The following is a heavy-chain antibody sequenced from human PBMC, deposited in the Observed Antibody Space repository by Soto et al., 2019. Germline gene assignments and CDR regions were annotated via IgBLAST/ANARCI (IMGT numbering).Heavy chain of an antibody. J-gene: IGHJ4*02. Sequence: SETLSLTCTVSGGSISSYYWSWIRQPPGKGLEWIGYIYYSGSTNYNPSLKSRVTISVDTSKNQFSLKLSSVTAADTAVYYCARVHYGDHFDYWGQGTLVTVSS. CDR2: IYYSGST. CDR1: GGSISSYY. CDR3: ARVHYGDHFDY. D-gene: IGHD4-17*01. V-gene: IGHV4-59*01.